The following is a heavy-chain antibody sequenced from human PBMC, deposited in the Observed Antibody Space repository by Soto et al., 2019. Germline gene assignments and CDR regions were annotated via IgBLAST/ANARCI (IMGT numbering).Heavy chain of an antibody. CDR3: AKEAEGTIFGVVISHNWIDP. CDR2: ISGSGGST. V-gene: IGHV3-23*01. CDR1: GFTFSSYA. J-gene: IGHJ5*02. D-gene: IGHD3-3*01. Sequence: PGGSLRLSCAASGFTFSSYAMSWVRQAPGKGLEWVSAISGSGGSTYYADSVKGRFTISRDNSKNTLYLQMNSLRAEDTAVYYCAKEAEGTIFGVVISHNWIDPWGQGTRVTVSS.